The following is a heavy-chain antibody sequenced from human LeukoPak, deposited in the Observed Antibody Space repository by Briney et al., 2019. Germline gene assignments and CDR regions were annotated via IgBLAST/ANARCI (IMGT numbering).Heavy chain of an antibody. J-gene: IGHJ4*02. D-gene: IGHD3-10*01. CDR3: ATPLLWFGELLQDY. V-gene: IGHV4-34*01. CDR1: GGSFSGYY. Sequence: NPSETLSPACAVYGGSFSGYYWSWIRQPPGKGLEWIGEINHSGSTNYNPSLKSRVTISVDTSKNQFSLKLSSVTAADTAVYYCATPLLWFGELLQDYWGQGTLVTVSS. CDR2: INHSGST.